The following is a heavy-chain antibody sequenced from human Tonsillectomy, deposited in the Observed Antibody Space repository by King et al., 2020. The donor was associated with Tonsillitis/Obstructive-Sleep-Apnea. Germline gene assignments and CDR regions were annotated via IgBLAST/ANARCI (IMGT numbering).Heavy chain of an antibody. CDR2: IYYSGTT. Sequence: QLQLQESGPGLVKPSETLSLTCTVSGGSVSSSSYYWGWIRQSPGKGLEWIGSIYYSGTTYYNPSLESRVTISVDTSTNQFSLKLTSLTAADTAVYYCARHAMDHDYYYYMDVWGKGTTVTVSS. CDR3: ARHAMDHDYYYYMDV. V-gene: IGHV4-39*01. D-gene: IGHD2-2*03. CDR1: GGSVSSSSYY. J-gene: IGHJ6*03.